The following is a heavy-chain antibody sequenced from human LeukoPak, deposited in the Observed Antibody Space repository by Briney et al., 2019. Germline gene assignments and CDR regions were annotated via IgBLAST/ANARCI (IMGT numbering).Heavy chain of an antibody. D-gene: IGHD6-19*01. Sequence: ASVKVSCKASGYTFTSYYMHWVRQAPGQGLEWMGWITPNTGGTNYAQTFQGRVTMTRDTSITTVYMELRRLRSDDTAVYYCARGEQWLVFEDPKNWFDPWGQGTLVTVSS. CDR2: ITPNTGGT. V-gene: IGHV1-2*02. J-gene: IGHJ5*02. CDR3: ARGEQWLVFEDPKNWFDP. CDR1: GYTFTSYY.